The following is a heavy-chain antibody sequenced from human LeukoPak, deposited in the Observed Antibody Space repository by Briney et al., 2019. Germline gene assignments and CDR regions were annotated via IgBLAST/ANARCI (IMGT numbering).Heavy chain of an antibody. V-gene: IGHV3-48*01. CDR1: GFIFSQYS. J-gene: IGHJ3*02. CDR2: IRSTGDT. CDR3: ARGLGSSTSRHTFDI. Sequence: LGGSLRLSCAASGFIFSQYSINWVRQAPGKGLEWVSHIRSTGDTFYADSVKGRFTISRDNSKNTLYLQMNSLSAEDTAIYYCARGLGSSTSRHTFDIWGQGTMVTVSS. D-gene: IGHD2-2*01.